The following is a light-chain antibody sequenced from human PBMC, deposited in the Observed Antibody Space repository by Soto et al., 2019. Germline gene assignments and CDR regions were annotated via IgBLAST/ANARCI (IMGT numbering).Light chain of an antibody. Sequence: EIVMTQSPATLSVSPGERATISCRASQSVSSNLAWYQQKPGQAPRLLIYGASTRATGVPARFSGSGSGTEFTLTISSLQSEDFVVYYCQQYNNWPPWTFGQGTKVEI. CDR1: QSVSSN. CDR2: GAS. V-gene: IGKV3-15*01. CDR3: QQYNNWPPWT. J-gene: IGKJ1*01.